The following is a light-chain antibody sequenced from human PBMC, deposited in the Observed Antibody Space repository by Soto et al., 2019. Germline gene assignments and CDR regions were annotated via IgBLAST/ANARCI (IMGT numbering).Light chain of an antibody. CDR1: SSDVGGYNY. CDR2: EVY. CDR3: SSYTSTSTLV. J-gene: IGLJ2*01. Sequence: QSAPTQPPSASGSPGQSVTFSCTGTSSDVGGYNYVSWYQQYPGKAPKLMIYEVYKRHSGVPDRFSGSKSGNTASLTVSGLQVEDETDYYCSSYTSTSTLVFGGGTKLTVL. V-gene: IGLV2-8*01.